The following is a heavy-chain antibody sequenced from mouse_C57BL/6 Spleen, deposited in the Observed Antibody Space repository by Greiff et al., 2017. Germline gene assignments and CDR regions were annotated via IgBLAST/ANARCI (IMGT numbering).Heavy chain of an antibody. V-gene: IGHV2-2*01. CDR2: LWSGGRT. D-gene: IGHD2-4*01. J-gene: IGHJ2*01. Sequence: VKLMASGPGLVQPSQSLSITCPVSGFSLTSYGVHWVRQSPGKGLEWLGVLWSGGRTDYTAAFISRLSISKDNSKSQVFFKMTSLQAYDTAIYYCARTLYYDYEDFDYWGQGTTLTVSS. CDR1: GFSLTSYG. CDR3: ARTLYYDYEDFDY.